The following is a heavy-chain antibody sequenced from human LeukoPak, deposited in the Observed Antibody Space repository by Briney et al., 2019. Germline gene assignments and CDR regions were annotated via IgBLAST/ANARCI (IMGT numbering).Heavy chain of an antibody. CDR3: ARESSGSNDY. J-gene: IGHJ4*02. Sequence: GASVKVSCKASGYTFTSYGISWVRQAPGQGLEWMGWISAYNGNTNYAQKFQGRVTITADESTSTAYMELSSLRSEDTAVYYCARESSGSNDYWGQGTLVTVSS. CDR1: GYTFTSYG. CDR2: ISAYNGNT. D-gene: IGHD3-22*01. V-gene: IGHV1-18*01.